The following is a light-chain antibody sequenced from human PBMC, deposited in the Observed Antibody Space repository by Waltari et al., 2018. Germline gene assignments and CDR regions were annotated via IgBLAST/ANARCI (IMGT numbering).Light chain of an antibody. V-gene: IGKV1-33*01. CDR2: DAS. CDR1: QDISKY. CDR3: QQHHELQT. J-gene: IGKJ2*01. Sequence: DIQMTQSPSSLSASVGDRVTSTCQASQDISKYLNWYQHKSGKAPKLLIYDASNLERGVPSRFRGYGSGTNFTFSISSLQPEDFATYFCQQHHELQTFGQGTKLDIK.